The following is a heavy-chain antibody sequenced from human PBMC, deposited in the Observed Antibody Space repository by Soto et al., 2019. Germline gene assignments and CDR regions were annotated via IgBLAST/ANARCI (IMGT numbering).Heavy chain of an antibody. CDR3: AKSPHDILIGSPFDY. CDR2: ISWNSGGI. V-gene: IGHV3-9*01. CDR1: GFTFDDYA. Sequence: GGSLRLSCAASGFTFDDYAMHWVRQGPGKGLEWVSGISWNSGGIGYADSVKGRFTISRDNAKNSLYLQMDRLRPEDTAFYYCAKSPHDILIGSPFDYWGQGTLVTVSS. D-gene: IGHD3-9*01. J-gene: IGHJ4*02.